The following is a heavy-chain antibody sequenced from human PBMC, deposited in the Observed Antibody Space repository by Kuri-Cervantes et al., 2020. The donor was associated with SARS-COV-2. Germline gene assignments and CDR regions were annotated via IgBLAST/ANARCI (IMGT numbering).Heavy chain of an antibody. CDR2: IYYSGST. J-gene: IGHJ6*03. Sequence: GSLRLSCTVSGGSISSSSYYWGWIRQPPGKGLERIGSIYYSGSTYYNPSLKSRVTISVDTSKNQFSLKLSSVTAADTAVYYCARDSLDCSSTSCYYYYMDVWGKGTTVTVSS. CDR1: GGSISSSSYY. CDR3: ARDSLDCSSTSCYYYYMDV. D-gene: IGHD2-2*01. V-gene: IGHV4-39*07.